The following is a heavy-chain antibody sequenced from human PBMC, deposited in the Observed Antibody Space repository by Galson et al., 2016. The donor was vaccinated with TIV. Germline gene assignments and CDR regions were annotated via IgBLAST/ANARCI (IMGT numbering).Heavy chain of an antibody. CDR2: IGGSGGST. Sequence: SLRLSCAASGFNFRNYAMDWVRQPPGKGLEWVSTIGGSGGSTYYADSVKGRFTISRDSSKNTVYLQMSSLRAEDTAIYYCAKDRQWIPSSLDYWGQGTLVTVSS. CDR3: AKDRQWIPSSLDY. CDR1: GFNFRNYA. V-gene: IGHV3-23*01. D-gene: IGHD5-18*01. J-gene: IGHJ4*02.